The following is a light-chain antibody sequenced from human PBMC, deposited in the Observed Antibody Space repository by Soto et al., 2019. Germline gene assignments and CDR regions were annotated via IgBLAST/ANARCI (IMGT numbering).Light chain of an antibody. CDR2: GAS. Sequence: DIVLTQSPGTLSLSPGESVTLSCRASHSVSSSHLAWYQQKPGQAPRLFIYGASRRASGIPDRFSGSGSGTAFPLTITRLQPEDFAVYSCQHSGPSLTFGGGTKVEIK. J-gene: IGKJ4*01. CDR1: HSVSSSH. V-gene: IGKV3-20*01. CDR3: QHSGPSLT.